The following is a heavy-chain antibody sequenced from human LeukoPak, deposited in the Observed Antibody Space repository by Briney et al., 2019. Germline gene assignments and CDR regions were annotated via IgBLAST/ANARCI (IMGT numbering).Heavy chain of an antibody. D-gene: IGHD2-2*01. CDR2: ITRKTYGGTT. Sequence: GGSLRLSCAASVFTLSNAWMRGVRQAPGKGPEWVGRITRKTYGGTTEYAASVKGRFTISRDDSRSIAYLQMNGLKTEDTAVYYCTRDRGYCSSTSCYAWFDPWGQGTLVTVSS. CDR3: TRDRGYCSSTSCYAWFDP. V-gene: IGHV3-15*01. CDR1: VFTLSNAW. J-gene: IGHJ5*02.